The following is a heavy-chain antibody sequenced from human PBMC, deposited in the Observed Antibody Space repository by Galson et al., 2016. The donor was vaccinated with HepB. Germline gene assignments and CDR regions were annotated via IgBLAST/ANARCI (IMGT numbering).Heavy chain of an antibody. Sequence: SLRLSCAASGFTFSDYYMSWIRQAPGKGLEWVSYISSSGSTIYYADSVKGRFTISRDNAKNSLYLQMNSLRAEDTAVFYCARDIGFCSGGHCYSDYWGQGTLVTVSS. V-gene: IGHV3-11*01. CDR1: GFTFSDYY. D-gene: IGHD2-15*01. CDR2: ISSSGSTI. J-gene: IGHJ4*02. CDR3: ARDIGFCSGGHCYSDY.